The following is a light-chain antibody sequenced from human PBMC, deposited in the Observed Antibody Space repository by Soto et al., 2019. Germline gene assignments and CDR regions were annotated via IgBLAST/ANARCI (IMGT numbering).Light chain of an antibody. CDR1: ISDVGGYNF. V-gene: IGLV2-14*03. CDR3: SSFTGSNYV. CDR2: DVS. Sequence: QSVLTQPASVSGSPGQSITISCTGTISDVGGYNFVSWYQQYPGKAPKLMICDVSNRPSGVSNRFSGSKSGNTASLTISGLQAEDEADYYCSSFTGSNYVFGTGTKLPS. J-gene: IGLJ1*01.